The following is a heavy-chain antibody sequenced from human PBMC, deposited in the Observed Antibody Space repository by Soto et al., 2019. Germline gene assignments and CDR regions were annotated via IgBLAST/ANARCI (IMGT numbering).Heavy chain of an antibody. CDR2: IYYSGST. D-gene: IGHD3-16*01. V-gene: IGHV4-59*01. J-gene: IGHJ4*02. CDR1: GGSISSDY. CDR3: ASDWVFAY. Sequence: SETLSLTCTVSGGSISSDYWSWIRQPPGKGLEWIGYIYYSGSTNYNPSLKSRVTISVDTSKNQFSLKLSSVTAADTAVYYCASDWVFAYWGQGTLVTVSS.